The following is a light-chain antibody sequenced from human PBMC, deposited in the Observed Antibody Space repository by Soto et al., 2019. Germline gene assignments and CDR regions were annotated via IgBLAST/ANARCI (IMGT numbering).Light chain of an antibody. CDR1: QVIGSRY. V-gene: IGKV3-20*01. Sequence: EIVMTQSPGTLSLSPGERATISCMASQVIGSRYLAWYHQKSGQAPRLLIYGASSRATGIPDRFSGSGSGTDFTLPISRLEPEDFGVYYCQQFGSSIPHTFGQGTKLEIK. J-gene: IGKJ2*01. CDR2: GAS. CDR3: QQFGSSIPHT.